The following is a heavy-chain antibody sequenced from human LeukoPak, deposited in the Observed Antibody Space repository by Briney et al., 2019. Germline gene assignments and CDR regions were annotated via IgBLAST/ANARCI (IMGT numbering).Heavy chain of an antibody. J-gene: IGHJ4*02. V-gene: IGHV3-21*01. CDR2: ISSSSSYI. CDR1: GFTFSSYS. D-gene: IGHD1-26*01. CDR3: ARDTRVGATEYYSDY. Sequence: GGSLRLSCAASGFTFSSYSMNWVRQAPGKGLEWVSSISSSSSYIYYADSVKGRFTISRDNAKNSLYLQMNSLRAEDTAVYYCARDTRVGATEYYSDYWGQGTLVTVSS.